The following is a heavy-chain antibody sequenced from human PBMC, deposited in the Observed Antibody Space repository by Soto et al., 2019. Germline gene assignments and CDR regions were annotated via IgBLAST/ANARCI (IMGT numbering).Heavy chain of an antibody. CDR1: GGSVSSVDYY. V-gene: IGHV4-61*08. D-gene: IGHD3-16*01. Sequence: SETLSLTCPVSGGSVSSVDYYLSWIRQPPGKGLEWIGYIYYSGNKNYNPSLKSRVIISIDTSTKLFPLNLTSVTAAXTAVYSCARITVDTDMIYWLDLWAQGTLVTVS. CDR2: IYYSGNK. CDR3: ARITVDTDMIYWLDL. J-gene: IGHJ5*01.